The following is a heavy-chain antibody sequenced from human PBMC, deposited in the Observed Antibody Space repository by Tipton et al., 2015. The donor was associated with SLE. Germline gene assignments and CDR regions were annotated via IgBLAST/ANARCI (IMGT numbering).Heavy chain of an antibody. CDR3: VKDSPLPDHALNAFDV. V-gene: IGHV3-74*03. J-gene: IGHJ3*01. D-gene: IGHD1-14*01. CDR2: INNDGSDT. Sequence: GSLRLSCAASGFAFSSHWMHWVRQAPGKGLVWVSQINNDGSDTTYADSVRGRFTVSRDNAKNTLYLQMSSLRAEDTAMYFCVKDSPLPDHALNAFDVWGQGTMVTVSP. CDR1: GFAFSSHW.